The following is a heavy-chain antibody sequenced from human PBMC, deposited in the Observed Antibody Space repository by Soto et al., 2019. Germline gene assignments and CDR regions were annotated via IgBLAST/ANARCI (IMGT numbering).Heavy chain of an antibody. D-gene: IGHD2-21*02. Sequence: QVQLVESGGGVVQPGTSLRLSCAVSGFTLSEHGIHWVRQVPGKGLEWVAVLWYDGTSKFYEDSVRGRFTISGDHSKNSVHLQMDSLRVEDRGVYYCVKGACGSDCGEPGGFDYWGQGTLVTVSS. CDR2: LWYDGTSK. CDR3: VKGACGSDCGEPGGFDY. CDR1: GFTLSEHG. J-gene: IGHJ4*02. V-gene: IGHV3-33*06.